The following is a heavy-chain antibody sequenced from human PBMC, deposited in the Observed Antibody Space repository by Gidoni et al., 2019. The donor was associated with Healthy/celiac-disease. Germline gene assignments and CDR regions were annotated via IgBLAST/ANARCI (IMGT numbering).Heavy chain of an antibody. J-gene: IGHJ6*02. CDR2: ISGSGGST. V-gene: IGHV3-23*01. CDR3: AKDYYDSSGYPAYYYYGMDV. Sequence: EVQLLESGGGLVQPGGSLRLSCAASGFTFSSYAMRWVRQAPGKGLEWVSAISGSGGSTYYADSVKGRFTISRDNSKNTLYLQMNSLRAEDTAVYYCAKDYYDSSGYPAYYYYGMDVWGQGTTVTVSS. CDR1: GFTFSSYA. D-gene: IGHD3-22*01.